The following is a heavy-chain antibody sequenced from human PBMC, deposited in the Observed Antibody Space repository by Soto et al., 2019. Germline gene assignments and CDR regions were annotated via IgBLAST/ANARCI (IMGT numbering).Heavy chain of an antibody. Sequence: QVQLVQSGAEVKQPGSSVKVSCKASGGTFSSYPISWVRQAPGQGLEWMGGTIPMFGTANYAQKFQGRVTITADKSTSTAYMERSRLRSEDTAVYYCARVQCGGDGYVLDYWGQGTLAT. D-gene: IGHD2-21*02. J-gene: IGHJ4*02. CDR3: ARVQCGGDGYVLDY. V-gene: IGHV1-69*06. CDR1: GGTFSSYP. CDR2: TIPMFGTA.